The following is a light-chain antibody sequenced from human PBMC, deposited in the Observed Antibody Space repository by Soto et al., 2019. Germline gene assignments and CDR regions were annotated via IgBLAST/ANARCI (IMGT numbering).Light chain of an antibody. CDR1: SSNIGRNT. CDR3: AAWDDSLSGSVV. CDR2: SNN. Sequence: QSVLTQPPSASGTPGQRVTISCSGSSSNIGRNTVNWYQQLPGTAPKLLIYSNNQRPSGVPDRGSGSKSGTSASLAISGLQAEYEADYYCAAWDDSLSGSVVFGGGTKVTVL. V-gene: IGLV1-44*01. J-gene: IGLJ2*01.